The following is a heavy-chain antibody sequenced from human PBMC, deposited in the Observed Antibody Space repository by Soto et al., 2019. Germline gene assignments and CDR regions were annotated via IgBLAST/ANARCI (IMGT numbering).Heavy chain of an antibody. CDR3: ARGWFSSSWYQGYGMDV. D-gene: IGHD6-13*01. Sequence: SETLSLTCTVSCGSISSYYWSWIRQPPGKGLEWIGYIYYSGSTNYNPSLKSRVTISVDTSKNQFSLKLSSVTAADTAVYYCARGWFSSSWYQGYGMDVWGQGTTVTVSS. V-gene: IGHV4-59*01. CDR1: CGSISSYY. CDR2: IYYSGST. J-gene: IGHJ6*02.